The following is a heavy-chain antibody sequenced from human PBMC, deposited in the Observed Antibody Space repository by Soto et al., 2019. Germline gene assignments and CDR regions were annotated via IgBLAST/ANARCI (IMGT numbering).Heavy chain of an antibody. V-gene: IGHV1-69*13. D-gene: IGHD5-18*01. Sequence: ASVKVSCKASGGTFYTYTFSWVRQAPGQGLEWMGSITPIYPTTNYAEKFQGRLTVTADGSTNTAYMELNSLTSEDTAVYYCARIPRYSFPTSDDLDSWGQGTLVTVSS. CDR3: ARIPRYSFPTSDDLDS. CDR2: ITPIYPTT. CDR1: GGTFYTYT. J-gene: IGHJ4*02.